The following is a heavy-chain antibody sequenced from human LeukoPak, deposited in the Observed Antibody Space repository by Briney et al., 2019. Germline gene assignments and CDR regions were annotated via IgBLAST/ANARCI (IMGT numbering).Heavy chain of an antibody. D-gene: IGHD6-13*01. CDR2: IYYSGST. J-gene: IGHJ5*02. CDR3: ARDKRIAAAGTWFDP. Sequence: SETLSLTCTVSGGSISSGDYYWSWIRQPPGKGLEWIGYIYYSGSTYYNPSLKSRVTMSVDTSKNQFSLKLSSVTAADTAVYYCARDKRIAAAGTWFDPWGQGTLVTVSS. V-gene: IGHV4-30-4*01. CDR1: GGSISSGDYY.